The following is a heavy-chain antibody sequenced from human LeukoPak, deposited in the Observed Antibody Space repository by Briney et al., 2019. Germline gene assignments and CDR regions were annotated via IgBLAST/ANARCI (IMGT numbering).Heavy chain of an antibody. CDR3: AKDYYYDSSGYYPYYFDY. D-gene: IGHD3-22*01. J-gene: IGHJ4*02. V-gene: IGHV3-23*01. CDR1: GFTFSSYW. Sequence: GRSLRLSCAASGFTFSSYWMHWVRQAPGKGLEWVSAISGSGGSTYYADSVKGRFTISRDNSKNTLYLQMNSLRAEDTAVYYCAKDYYYDSSGYYPYYFDYWGQGTLVTVSS. CDR2: ISGSGGST.